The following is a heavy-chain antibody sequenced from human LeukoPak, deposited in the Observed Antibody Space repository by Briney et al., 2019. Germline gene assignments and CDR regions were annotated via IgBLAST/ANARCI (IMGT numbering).Heavy chain of an antibody. V-gene: IGHV4-59*12. CDR2: IYYTGST. J-gene: IGHJ5*02. CDR3: ARARRITMVRGVITTFDP. Sequence: SETLSLTCTVSGGSISSYYWSWVRQPPGKGLEWIGYIYYTGSTTHNPSLNSRVTISLDTSKNQFSLKLSSVTAADTAVYYCARARRITMVRGVITTFDPWGQGTLVTVSS. D-gene: IGHD3-10*01. CDR1: GGSISSYY.